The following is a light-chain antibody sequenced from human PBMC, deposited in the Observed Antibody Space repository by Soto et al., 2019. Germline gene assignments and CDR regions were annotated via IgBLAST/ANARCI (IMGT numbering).Light chain of an antibody. V-gene: IGKV4-1*01. Sequence: DIVMTQSPVSLTVSLGERATINCKFSQSVLYSANNWNYLAWYQQKPGQAPRLLIYAASSRASGIPDRFSGSGSETDFTLTISRLEPEDFAVYYCLQYGRSPGWTFGQGTKVDIK. CDR3: LQYGRSPGWT. CDR1: QSVLYSANNWNY. J-gene: IGKJ1*01. CDR2: AAS.